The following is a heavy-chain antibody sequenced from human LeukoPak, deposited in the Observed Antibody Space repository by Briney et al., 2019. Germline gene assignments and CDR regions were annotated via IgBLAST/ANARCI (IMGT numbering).Heavy chain of an antibody. CDR3: ARDTGISGYSYGSYAGYYYYMDV. Sequence: ASVKVSCKASGYTFTSYYMHWVRQAPGQGLEWMGIINPSGGSTSYAQKFQDRVTMTRDMSTSTVYMELSSLRSEDTAVYYCARDTGISGYSYGSYAGYYYYMDVWGKGTTVTVSS. J-gene: IGHJ6*03. CDR2: INPSGGST. D-gene: IGHD5-18*01. CDR1: GYTFTSYY. V-gene: IGHV1-46*01.